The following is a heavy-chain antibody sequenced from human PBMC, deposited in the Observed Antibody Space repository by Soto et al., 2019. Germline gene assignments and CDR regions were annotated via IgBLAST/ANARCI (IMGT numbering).Heavy chain of an antibody. V-gene: IGHV4-59*01. CDR3: AARRRGGDYYYYCMDV. CDR1: GASISSYY. CDR2: IYYSGST. Sequence: LTCTVAGASISSYYWSWIRQPPGKVLEWIGYIYYSGSTNYNPSLKSRVTISVDTSKNQFSLKLSSVTAADTAVYYCAARRRGGDYYYYCMDVWCQGTTVTVSS. J-gene: IGHJ6*02. D-gene: IGHD2-15*01.